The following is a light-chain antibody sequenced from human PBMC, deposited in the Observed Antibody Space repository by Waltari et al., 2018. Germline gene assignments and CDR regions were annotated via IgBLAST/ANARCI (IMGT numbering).Light chain of an antibody. CDR1: SSDVGGYNY. J-gene: IGLJ2*01. CDR3: SSYISSSTLEL. CDR2: DVS. V-gene: IGLV2-14*03. Sequence: QSALTQPASVSGSPGQSITISCTGTSSDVGGYNYVSWYQQHPGKAPKLMLYDVSNRPSGVSNRVSGSKSGNTASLTISGLQAEDEADYYCSSYISSSTLELFGGGTSLTVL.